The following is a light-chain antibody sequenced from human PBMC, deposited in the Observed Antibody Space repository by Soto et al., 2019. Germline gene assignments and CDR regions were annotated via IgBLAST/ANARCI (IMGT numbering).Light chain of an antibody. CDR2: DAS. J-gene: IGKJ1*01. CDR3: QQRYSWPRT. V-gene: IGKV3-11*01. Sequence: EVVLTQSPATLSLSPGERANLSCRTSQSVSRTLAWYQQKSGQAPRLLIYDASNRATGIPTRFSGSGSGTDFTLTISSLEPEDCAFYYCQQRYSWPRTFGQGTKVEI. CDR1: QSVSRT.